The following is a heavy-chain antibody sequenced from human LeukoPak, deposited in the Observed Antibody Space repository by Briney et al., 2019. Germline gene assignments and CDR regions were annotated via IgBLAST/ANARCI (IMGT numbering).Heavy chain of an antibody. J-gene: IGHJ4*02. D-gene: IGHD3-22*01. CDR2: ISGSGGST. V-gene: IGHV3-23*01. Sequence: GGSLRLSCAASGLTFSSYAMSWVRQAPGKGLEWVSAISGSGGSTYYADSVKGRFTISRDNSKNTLYLQMNSLRAEDTAVYYCAKEDREGYYDSSGYYYYWGQGTLVTVSS. CDR3: AKEDREGYYDSSGYYYY. CDR1: GLTFSSYA.